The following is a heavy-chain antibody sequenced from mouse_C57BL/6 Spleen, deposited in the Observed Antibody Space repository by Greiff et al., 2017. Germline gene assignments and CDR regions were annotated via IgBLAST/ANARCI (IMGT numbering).Heavy chain of an antibody. D-gene: IGHD1-1*01. V-gene: IGHV10-1*01. CDR2: IRSKSNNYAT. CDR3: VRHMVYYGVFAY. J-gene: IGHJ3*01. Sequence: EVQLVESGGGLVQPKGSLKLSCAASGFSFNTYAMNWVRQAPGKGLEWVARIRSKSNNYATYYADSVKDRFTISRDESESMLYLQMNNLKTEDTAMYYCVRHMVYYGVFAYWGQGTLVTVSA. CDR1: GFSFNTYA.